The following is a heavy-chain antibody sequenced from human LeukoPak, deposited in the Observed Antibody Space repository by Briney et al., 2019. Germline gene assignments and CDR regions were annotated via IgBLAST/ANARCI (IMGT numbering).Heavy chain of an antibody. CDR1: GGSVSSGSFY. J-gene: IGHJ2*01. CDR3: ARSYCGSDCYSGTYWYFDL. V-gene: IGHV4-61*01. Sequence: SETLSLTCTVSGGSVSSGSFYWSWIRQPPGKGLEWIGYISYSGSTNYNPPLKSRVTISVDTSKNQFSLKLSSVTAADTAVYYCARSYCGSDCYSGTYWYFDLWGRGTLVTVSS. D-gene: IGHD2-21*02. CDR2: ISYSGST.